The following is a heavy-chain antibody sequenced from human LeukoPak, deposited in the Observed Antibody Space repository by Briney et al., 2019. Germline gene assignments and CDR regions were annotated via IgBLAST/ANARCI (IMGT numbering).Heavy chain of an antibody. CDR2: IWYDGSNK. D-gene: IGHD6-19*01. J-gene: IGHJ4*02. CDR1: GFTFSSYG. V-gene: IGHV3-33*01. Sequence: PGRSLRLSCAASGFTFSSYGMHWVRQAPGKGLEWVAVIWYDGSNKYYADSVKGRFTISRDNSKNTLYLQMNSLRAEDTSIYYCARDIGSGWMEGYFDYWGQETLDTVSS. CDR3: ARDIGSGWMEGYFDY.